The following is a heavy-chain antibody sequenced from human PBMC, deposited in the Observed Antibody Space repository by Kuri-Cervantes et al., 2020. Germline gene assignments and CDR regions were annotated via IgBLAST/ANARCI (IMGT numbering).Heavy chain of an antibody. CDR3: ARKGLDYFYYYMDV. Sequence: GESLKISCAASGFTFSSYGMHWVRQAPGKGLEWVAVIWYDGSNKYYADSVKGRFTISRDNSKNTLYLQMNSLRAEDTAVYYCARKGLDYFYYYMDVWGKGTTVTVSS. V-gene: IGHV3-33*08. CDR2: IWYDGSNK. CDR1: GFTFSSYG. J-gene: IGHJ6*03.